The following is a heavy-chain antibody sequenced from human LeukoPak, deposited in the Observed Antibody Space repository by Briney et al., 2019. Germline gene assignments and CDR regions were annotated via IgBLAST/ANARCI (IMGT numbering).Heavy chain of an antibody. J-gene: IGHJ4*02. CDR1: GGSFSGYY. CDR2: INHSGST. D-gene: IGHD5-18*01. Sequence: DPSETLSLTCAVYGGSFSGYYWSWVRQPPGKGLEWIGEINHSGSTNYNPSLKSRVTISVDTSKNQFSLKLSSVTAADTAVYYCARGSAMARAVDYWGQGTLVTVSS. V-gene: IGHV4-34*01. CDR3: ARGSAMARAVDY.